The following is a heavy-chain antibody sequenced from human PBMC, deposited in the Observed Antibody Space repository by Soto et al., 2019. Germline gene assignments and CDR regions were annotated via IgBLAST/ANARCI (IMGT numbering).Heavy chain of an antibody. Sequence: EVQLVESGGVVVQPGGSLRLSCAASGFTFDDYTMHWVRQAPGKGLEWVSLISWDGGSTYYADSVKGRFTISRYNSKNSLYLQMNSLRTEDTDLYYCSKDTGGYFDYWGQGTLVTVSS. CDR2: ISWDGGST. J-gene: IGHJ4*02. V-gene: IGHV3-43*01. CDR1: GFTFDDYT. CDR3: SKDTGGYFDY. D-gene: IGHD3-10*01.